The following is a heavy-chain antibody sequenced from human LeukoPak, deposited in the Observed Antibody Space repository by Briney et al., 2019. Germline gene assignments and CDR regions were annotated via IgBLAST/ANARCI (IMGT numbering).Heavy chain of an antibody. D-gene: IGHD3-10*01. CDR3: ARDQLVGSGSNLP. Sequence: GGSLRLSCGASGFTFSRHWMHWVRHAPGKGLEWVSRISTDGRSTNYADSVEGRLNISRDNAKNKLYLQMNSLRAEDTAIYYCARDQLVGSGSNLPWGQGPLLTLSS. J-gene: IGHJ5*02. CDR1: GFTFSRHW. V-gene: IGHV3-74*01. CDR2: ISTDGRST.